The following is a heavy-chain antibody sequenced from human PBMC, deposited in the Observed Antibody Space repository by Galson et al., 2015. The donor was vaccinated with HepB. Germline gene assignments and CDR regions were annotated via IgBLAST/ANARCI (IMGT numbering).Heavy chain of an antibody. V-gene: IGHV3-74*01. Sequence: SLRLSCAASGFIFSTYWMHWVRQAPGKGLVWVSRINTDGSSTNYADSVKGRFTISRDNAKNTLYLQMNSLRAEDTAVYYCARSDKRPGANFDPWGQGTLVTVSS. CDR3: ARSDKRPGANFDP. CDR1: GFIFSTYW. J-gene: IGHJ5*02. D-gene: IGHD1-1*01. CDR2: INTDGSST.